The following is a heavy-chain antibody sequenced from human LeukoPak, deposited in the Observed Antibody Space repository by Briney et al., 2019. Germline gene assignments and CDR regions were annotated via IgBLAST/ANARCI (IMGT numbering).Heavy chain of an antibody. V-gene: IGHV1-8*03. D-gene: IGHD1-26*01. CDR2: MNPNSGNT. J-gene: IGHJ5*02. CDR1: GGTFSSYA. Sequence: ASVKVSCKASGGTFSSYAISWVRQAPGQGLEWMGWMNPNSGNTGYAQKFQGRVTITRNTSISTAYMELSSLRSEDTAVYYCARARPTTKWERHCPHWFDPWGQGTLVTVSS. CDR3: ARARPTTKWERHCPHWFDP.